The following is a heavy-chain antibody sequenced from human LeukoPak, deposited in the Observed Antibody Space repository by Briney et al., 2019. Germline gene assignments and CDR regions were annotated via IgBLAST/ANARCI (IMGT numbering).Heavy chain of an antibody. Sequence: GGSLRLSCAATGFTFSSYAMSWVRQAPGKGLEWLAIIKQDGSEKHYKGSVEGRFTISRDNAKNSLHLQMNSLRAEDTAVYYCAGGSGYLITSWGQGTLVTVSS. V-gene: IGHV3-7*01. D-gene: IGHD3-9*01. CDR2: IKQDGSEK. J-gene: IGHJ5*02. CDR1: GFTFSSYA. CDR3: AGGSGYLITS.